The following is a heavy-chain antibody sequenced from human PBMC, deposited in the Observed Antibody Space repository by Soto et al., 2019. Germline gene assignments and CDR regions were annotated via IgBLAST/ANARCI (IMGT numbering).Heavy chain of an antibody. Sequence: ELQLVQSGAEAKKPGESLKIYCKGSGYSFTSYWISWVRQMPRKGLEWMGIIYPGDSDTRYSPSFQGQVTISADKSMSTAYLQWSSVKASDTAMYYCARQVGAAYFDYWGQGTMVNVSS. J-gene: IGHJ4*02. V-gene: IGHV5-51*01. CDR1: GYSFTSYW. CDR2: IYPGDSDT. D-gene: IGHD2-15*01. CDR3: ARQVGAAYFDY.